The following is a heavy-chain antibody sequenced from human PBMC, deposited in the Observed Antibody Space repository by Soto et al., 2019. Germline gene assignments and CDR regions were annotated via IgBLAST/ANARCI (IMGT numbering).Heavy chain of an antibody. Sequence: PGGSLRLSCAASGFTFSNYGMHWVRQAPGKGLEWVAVIWYDGSNKYYADSVKGRFTISRDNSKNTLYLQMNSLRAEDTALYYCARGPCSGGSCYYLDNWGQGALVTVSS. CDR3: ARGPCSGGSCYYLDN. V-gene: IGHV3-33*01. D-gene: IGHD2-15*01. CDR1: GFTFSNYG. CDR2: IWYDGSNK. J-gene: IGHJ4*02.